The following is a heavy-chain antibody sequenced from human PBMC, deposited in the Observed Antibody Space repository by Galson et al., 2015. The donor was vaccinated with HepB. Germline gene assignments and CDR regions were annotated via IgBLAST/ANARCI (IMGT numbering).Heavy chain of an antibody. D-gene: IGHD3-22*01. CDR1: GYSFTSYW. J-gene: IGHJ4*02. CDR2: IDPSDSYT. V-gene: IGHV5-10-1*01. CDR3: AWHRYSYGPRGRNYYDSSGYFDY. Sequence: QSGAEVKKPGESLRISCKGSGYSFTSYWISWVRQVPGKGLEWMGRIDPSDSYTNYSPSFQGHVTISADKSISTAYLQWSSLKASDTAMYYCAWHRYSYGPRGRNYYDSSGYFDYWGQGTLVTVSS.